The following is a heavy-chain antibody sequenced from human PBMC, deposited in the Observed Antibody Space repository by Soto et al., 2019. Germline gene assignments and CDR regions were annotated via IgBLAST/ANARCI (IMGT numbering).Heavy chain of an antibody. CDR2: ISGSGGST. D-gene: IGHD3-22*01. CDR1: GFTFSSYA. V-gene: IGHV3-23*01. CDR3: AKRMAYDSSGYPFDY. J-gene: IGHJ4*02. Sequence: PGGSLRLSCAASGFTFSSYAMSWVRQAPGKGLEWVSAISGSGGSTYYADSVKGRFTISRDNSKSTLYLQMNSLRAEDTAVYYCAKRMAYDSSGYPFDYWGQGTLVTVSS.